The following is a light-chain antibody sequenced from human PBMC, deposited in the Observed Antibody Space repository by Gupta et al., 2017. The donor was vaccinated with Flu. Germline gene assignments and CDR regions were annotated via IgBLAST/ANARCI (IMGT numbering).Light chain of an antibody. V-gene: IGKV4-1*01. CDR2: WAS. CDR1: QSILYNSNNKNY. Sequence: DIVMTQPPDSLAVSLGERATINCKSSQSILYNSNNKNYLAWYQQKPGQPPKLLIYWASTRESGVPDRFSGSGSGTDFTLTISSLQTEDVAVYYCQQCYTTPWTFGQGTKVEIK. CDR3: QQCYTTPWT. J-gene: IGKJ1*01.